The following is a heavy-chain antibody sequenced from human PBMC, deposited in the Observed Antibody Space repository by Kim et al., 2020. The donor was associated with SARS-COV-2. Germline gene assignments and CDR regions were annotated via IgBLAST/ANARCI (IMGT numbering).Heavy chain of an antibody. CDR3: AKGLGPSAVHPYS. Sequence: GGSLRLSCAASGFTFTNYGMSWVRQAPGKGLEWVSAISGTGDSTYYADSAKGRFTISRDNSKNTLFLQMNSLRADDTAVYYCAKGLGPSAVHPYSWGQGTLVTVSS. CDR1: GFTFTNYG. CDR2: ISGTGDST. V-gene: IGHV3-23*01. D-gene: IGHD3-16*01. J-gene: IGHJ4*02.